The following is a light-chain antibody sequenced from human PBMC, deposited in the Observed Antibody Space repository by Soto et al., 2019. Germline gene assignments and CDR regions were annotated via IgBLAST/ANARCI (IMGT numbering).Light chain of an antibody. V-gene: IGKV3-20*01. CDR2: GAS. Sequence: EIVLTQSPGTVSLSPGERATLSCRASQRVSSNWLAWYQQKPGQAPRLLISGASNRAAGTPDRFSGSGSGTDFTLTISRLEPEDFAVHYCQQYDGSSWTFGQGPKVDIK. CDR1: QRVSSNW. J-gene: IGKJ1*01. CDR3: QQYDGSSWT.